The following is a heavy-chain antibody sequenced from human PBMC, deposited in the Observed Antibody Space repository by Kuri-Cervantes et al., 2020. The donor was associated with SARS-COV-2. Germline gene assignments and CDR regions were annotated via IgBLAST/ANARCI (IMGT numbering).Heavy chain of an antibody. V-gene: IGHV3-30*18. J-gene: IGHJ4*02. Sequence: GESLKISCAASGFNFSRTDMHWVRQAPGKGLEWVAVISHDGKNKKCIASGKGRFTISRDNSQNTLYLHMESLRSEDTAMYYCAKDRVGVQDFWAQGTLSPSPQ. CDR3: AKDRVGVQDF. CDR2: ISHDGKNK. D-gene: IGHD2-21*01. CDR1: GFNFSRTD.